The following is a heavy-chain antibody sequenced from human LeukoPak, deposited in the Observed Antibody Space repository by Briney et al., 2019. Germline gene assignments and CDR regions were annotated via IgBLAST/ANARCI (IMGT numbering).Heavy chain of an antibody. D-gene: IGHD5-24*01. CDR1: GYSFTSYW. J-gene: IGHJ4*02. CDR3: ARQVRGDGYNGGLDY. CDR2: IYPGDSDT. V-gene: IGHV5-51*01. Sequence: GESLQISSQGSGYSFTSYWIGWVRPMPGKGLEWMGIIYPGDSDTRYSPSFQGQVTISADKSISTAYLQWSSLKASDTAMYYCARQVRGDGYNGGLDYWGQGTLVTVSS.